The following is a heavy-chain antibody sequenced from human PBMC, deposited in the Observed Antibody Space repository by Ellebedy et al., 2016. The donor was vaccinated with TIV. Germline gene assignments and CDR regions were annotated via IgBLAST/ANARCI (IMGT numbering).Heavy chain of an antibody. CDR3: AQEIRPNDC. D-gene: IGHD4-17*01. V-gene: IGHV3-23*01. CDR1: GFTFSSHA. Sequence: GESLKISCAASGFTFSSHAMTCVRQAPGKGLEGVSSIDISGSDTFYADSVKGRFTISRDNSQNTLYLQLTGLRAEDTAIYYCAQEIRPNDCWGQGTLVTVSS. J-gene: IGHJ4*02. CDR2: IDISGSDT.